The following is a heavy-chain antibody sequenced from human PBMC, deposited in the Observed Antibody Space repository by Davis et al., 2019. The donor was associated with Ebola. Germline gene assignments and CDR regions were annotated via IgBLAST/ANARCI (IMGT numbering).Heavy chain of an antibody. V-gene: IGHV1-69*04. CDR2: IVPVVAIA. CDR1: GGTFRSYA. D-gene: IGHD1-26*01. CDR3: ARVNIVGATIDH. Sequence: SVKVSCKASGGTFRSYAIMWVRQAPGQGLEWMGRIVPVVAIANYAQKFQGRVTITADTSTNTAYMEVNSLKSEDTAIYYCARVNIVGATIDHWGQGTLVTVSS. J-gene: IGHJ4*02.